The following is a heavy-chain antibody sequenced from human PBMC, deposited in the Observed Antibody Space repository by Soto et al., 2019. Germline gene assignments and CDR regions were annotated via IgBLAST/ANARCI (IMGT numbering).Heavy chain of an antibody. CDR1: GGTFSGYY. Sequence: SETLPLTCAVYGGTFSGYYWSWIRQPQGKGLEWIGEINHSGSTNYNPSLKSRVTISVDTSKNQFSLKLSSVTAADTAVYYCARFVGQGGSGSYSKGSFFDYWGQGTLVTVSS. D-gene: IGHD3-10*01. V-gene: IGHV4-34*01. J-gene: IGHJ4*02. CDR3: ARFVGQGGSGSYSKGSFFDY. CDR2: INHSGST.